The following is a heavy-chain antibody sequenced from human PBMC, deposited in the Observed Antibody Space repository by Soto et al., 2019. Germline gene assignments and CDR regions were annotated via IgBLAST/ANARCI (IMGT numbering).Heavy chain of an antibody. D-gene: IGHD6-13*01. CDR3: ARGRGQLLFGY. J-gene: IGHJ4*02. CDR1: GCSISFLY. Sequence: SDTHSVTGIFSGCSISFLYWICIRQSPGKGLEWLGHISHSGTTSYNPSLQSRATISLDAAQNHFPLRLNSVTVADTALYFCARGRGQLLFGYWGQGSMVTVSS. V-gene: IGHV4-4*09. CDR2: ISHSGTT.